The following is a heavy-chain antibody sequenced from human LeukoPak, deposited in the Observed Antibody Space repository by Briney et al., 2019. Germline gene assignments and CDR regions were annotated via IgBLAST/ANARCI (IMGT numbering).Heavy chain of an antibody. D-gene: IGHD6-13*01. J-gene: IGHJ6*03. CDR2: IDHTGNT. Sequence: SETLSLTCTVSDDSITIYYWTWIRQPPGKGLEWIGYIDHTGNTNYNPSLNSRVTISRDTSKNHFSLELTSATAADTAVYFCARGRVSSNTWYSTYYYYFYMDVWGKGTTVTVSS. V-gene: IGHV4-59*01. CDR3: ARGRVSSNTWYSTYYYYFYMDV. CDR1: DDSITIYY.